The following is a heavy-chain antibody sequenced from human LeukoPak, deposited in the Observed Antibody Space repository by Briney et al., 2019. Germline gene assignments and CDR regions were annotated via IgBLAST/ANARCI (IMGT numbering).Heavy chain of an antibody. D-gene: IGHD3-22*01. CDR2: VHYSGTI. J-gene: IGHJ4*02. CDR1: GHSISRYH. CDR3: ARVKYYYDGSAYSAFYYFDD. V-gene: IGHV4-59*01. Sequence: SETLSLTCTVSGHSISRYHWSWVPQSPGKALERIGYVHYSGTISYNPSLQSRITMSVDTPKNQFSLRLSLVTAADTAVYYCARVKYYYDGSAYSAFYYFDDWGQGTLVTVSS.